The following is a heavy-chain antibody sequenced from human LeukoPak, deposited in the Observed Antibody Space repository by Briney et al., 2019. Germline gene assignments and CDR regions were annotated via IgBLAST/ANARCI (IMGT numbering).Heavy chain of an antibody. J-gene: IGHJ4*02. Sequence: ASVKVSCKVSGYTLTELSMHWGRQAPGKRGERMGGFDPEDGETIYAQKFQGRVTMTEDTSTDTAYMELSSLRSEDTAVYYCATDRITMVRGVITSYYFDYWGQGTLVTVSS. CDR2: FDPEDGET. V-gene: IGHV1-24*01. CDR1: GYTLTELS. CDR3: ATDRITMVRGVITSYYFDY. D-gene: IGHD3-10*01.